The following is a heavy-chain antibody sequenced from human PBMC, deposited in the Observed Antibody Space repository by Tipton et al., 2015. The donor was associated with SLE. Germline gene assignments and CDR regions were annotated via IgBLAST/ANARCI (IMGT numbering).Heavy chain of an antibody. Sequence: TLSLTCAVYGGSFSGYYWSWIRQPPGKGLEWIGEINHSGRTYYNPSLKSRVTISVDTSKNQFSLKLSSVTAADTAVYYCARGFRAAGRYFQHWGQGTLVTVSS. CDR3: ARGFRAAGRYFQH. D-gene: IGHD6-13*01. V-gene: IGHV4-34*01. CDR1: GGSFSGYY. CDR2: INHSGRT. J-gene: IGHJ1*01.